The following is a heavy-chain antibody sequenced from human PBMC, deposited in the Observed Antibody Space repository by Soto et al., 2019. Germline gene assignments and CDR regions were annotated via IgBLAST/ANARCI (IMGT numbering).Heavy chain of an antibody. D-gene: IGHD6-19*01. CDR2: ISYDGSNK. V-gene: IGHV3-30*18. Sequence: QVQLVESGGGVVQPGRSLRLSCAASGFTFSSYGMHWVRQAPGKGLEWVAVISYDGSNKYYADSVKGRFTISRDNSKNTLYLQMNSLRAEDTGVYYGEKGSSGWYGVSYWGQGTLVTVSS. J-gene: IGHJ4*02. CDR1: GFTFSSYG. CDR3: EKGSSGWYGVSY.